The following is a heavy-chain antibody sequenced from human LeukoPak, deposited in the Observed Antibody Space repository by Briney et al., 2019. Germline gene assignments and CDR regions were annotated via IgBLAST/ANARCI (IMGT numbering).Heavy chain of an antibody. D-gene: IGHD4-23*01. V-gene: IGHV1-2*06. CDR2: INPNSGGT. Sequence: GAPVKVSCKASGYTFTGYYMHWVRQAPGQGLEWMGRINPNSGGTNYAQKFQGRVTMTRDTSISTAYMELSRLRSDDTAVYYCAKGGNPVLSVAFDIWGQGTMVTVSS. CDR1: GYTFTGYY. CDR3: AKGGNPVLSVAFDI. J-gene: IGHJ3*02.